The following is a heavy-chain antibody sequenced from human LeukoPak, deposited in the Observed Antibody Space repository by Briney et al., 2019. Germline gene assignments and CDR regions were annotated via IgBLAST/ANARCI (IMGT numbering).Heavy chain of an antibody. CDR3: ARRDRSPVGYSSSWFDY. CDR1: GGSISSYY. J-gene: IGHJ5*01. Sequence: SETLSLTCTVSGGSISSYYWSWIRQPAGKGLEWIGSIYYSGSTYYNPSLKSRVTISVDTSKNQFSLKLSSVTAADTAVYYCARRDRSPVGYSSSWFDYWGQGTLVTVSS. CDR2: IYYSGST. V-gene: IGHV4-59*05. D-gene: IGHD6-13*01.